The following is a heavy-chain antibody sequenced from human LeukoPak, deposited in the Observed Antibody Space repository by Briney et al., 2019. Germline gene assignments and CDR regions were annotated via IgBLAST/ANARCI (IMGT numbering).Heavy chain of an antibody. CDR2: ISGSGGST. J-gene: IGHJ4*02. CDR3: AKDFWGQYYFDY. V-gene: IGHV3-23*01. CDR1: GFTFSSYA. D-gene: IGHD7-27*01. Sequence: GGSLRLSCAASGFTFSSYAMSWVRQAPGKGLEWVSAISGSGGSTYYADSVKGRFTISRDNSQNTLYLHMNSLRAEDTAIYYCAKDFWGQYYFDYWGQGTLVTVSS.